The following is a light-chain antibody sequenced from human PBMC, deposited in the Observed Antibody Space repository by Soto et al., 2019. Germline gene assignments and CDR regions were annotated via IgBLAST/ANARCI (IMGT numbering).Light chain of an antibody. CDR2: GAS. CDR1: QSVSSD. CDR3: QHYNNRPLT. Sequence: EIVMTQSPATLSVSPGERATLSCRASQSVSSDLAWYQHKPGQAPRLLIYGASTRATGIPVRFSGSGSGTEFTLTISSLQSEDFAVYYCQHYNNRPLTFGGGTNVDIK. J-gene: IGKJ4*01. V-gene: IGKV3-15*01.